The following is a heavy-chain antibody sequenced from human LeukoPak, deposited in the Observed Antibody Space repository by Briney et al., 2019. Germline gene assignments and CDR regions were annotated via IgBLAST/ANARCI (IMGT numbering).Heavy chain of an antibody. CDR2: INHSGST. J-gene: IGHJ6*02. CDR1: GGSFSGYY. CDR3: ARIGRLKTLGYYGSGSYYPHLKSYYYGMDV. Sequence: PSETLSLTCAVYGGSFSGYYWSWIRQPSGKGLEWIGEINHSGSTNYNPSLKSRVTISVDTSKNQFSLKLSSVTAADTAVYYCARIGRLKTLGYYGSGSYYPHLKSYYYGMDVWGQGTTVTVSS. D-gene: IGHD3-10*01. V-gene: IGHV4-34*01.